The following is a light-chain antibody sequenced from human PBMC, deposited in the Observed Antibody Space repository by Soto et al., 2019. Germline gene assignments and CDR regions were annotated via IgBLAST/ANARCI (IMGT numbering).Light chain of an antibody. CDR3: QQYDSYSSGP. Sequence: EIVMTQSPATLSVSPGERATLSCRASQDVLTNLAWYQQKPGQSPRLLIYRASTRATGIPDRFSGSGSGTEFTLTISNLQPDDFATYYCQQYDSYSSGPFGQGTKVDIK. V-gene: IGKV3D-15*01. J-gene: IGKJ1*01. CDR2: RAS. CDR1: QDVLTN.